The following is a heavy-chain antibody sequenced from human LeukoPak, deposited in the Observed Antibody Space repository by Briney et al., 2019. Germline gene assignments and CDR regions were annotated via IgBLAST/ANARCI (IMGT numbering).Heavy chain of an antibody. CDR1: GGSISSDRFY. Sequence: SDPLSLPCTVSGGSISSDRFYWTSVRQPAAKRPEWIGRLKSINTNYNPSLKSRVNISVDTSTNQFSLKLSSLTAADTAVYYCARVPDWTYVPDYWGQGTLVTVSS. CDR3: ARVPDWTYVPDY. CDR2: LKSINT. V-gene: IGHV4-61*02. J-gene: IGHJ4*02. D-gene: IGHD3-16*01.